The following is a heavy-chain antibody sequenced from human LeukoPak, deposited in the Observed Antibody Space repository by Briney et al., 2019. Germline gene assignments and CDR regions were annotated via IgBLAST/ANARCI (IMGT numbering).Heavy chain of an antibody. D-gene: IGHD6-13*01. CDR3: ARLGSSSWYFDY. J-gene: IGHJ4*02. CDR1: GGSISSYY. Sequence: SETLSLTCTVSGGSISSYYWSWIRQPPGKGLEWIGYIYYSGSTNYNPSPKSRVTISVDTPKNQFSLKLSSVTAADTAVYYCARLGSSSWYFDYWGQGTLVTVSS. V-gene: IGHV4-59*08. CDR2: IYYSGST.